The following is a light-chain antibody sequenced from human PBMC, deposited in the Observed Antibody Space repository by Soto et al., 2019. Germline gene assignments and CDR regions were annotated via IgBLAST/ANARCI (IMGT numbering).Light chain of an antibody. J-gene: IGKJ1*01. CDR3: QQRSDWPPT. V-gene: IGKV3D-20*02. Sequence: EIVMTQAPATQSVSPGERATLSCRASQSVSNNYLACYQQKPGQAPRLLIYDASSRATGVPDRFSGSGSGTDFTLTISSLETEDFAVYYCQQRSDWPPTFGQGTKVDI. CDR2: DAS. CDR1: QSVSNNY.